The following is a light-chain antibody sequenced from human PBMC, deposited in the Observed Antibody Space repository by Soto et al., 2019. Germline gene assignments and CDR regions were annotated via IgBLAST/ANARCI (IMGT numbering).Light chain of an antibody. CDR1: QRVSNH. CDR3: HKYNNWPWT. Sequence: ETVMTQSPVTLSVSPGDTATLSCRASQRVSNHLAWYQQKPGQAPRLLIYAASTRATGIAGRFSGSGSETEFTLIIRSLQSDDSALYYCHKYNNWPWTFGQGTKVEIK. CDR2: AAS. V-gene: IGKV3-15*01. J-gene: IGKJ1*01.